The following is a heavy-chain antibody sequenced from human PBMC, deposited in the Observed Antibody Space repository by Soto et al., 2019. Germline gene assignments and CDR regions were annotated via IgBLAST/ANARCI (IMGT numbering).Heavy chain of an antibody. CDR1: GFTFSSYA. CDR3: ARARYCSSTSCYTFYFDY. J-gene: IGHJ4*02. D-gene: IGHD2-2*02. V-gene: IGHV3-30-3*01. CDR2: ISYDGSNK. Sequence: LRLSCAASGFTFSSYAMHWVRQAPGKGLEWVAVISYDGSNKYYADSVKGRFTISRDNSKNTLYLQMNSLRAEDTAVYYCARARYCSSTSCYTFYFDYWGQGTLVTVSS.